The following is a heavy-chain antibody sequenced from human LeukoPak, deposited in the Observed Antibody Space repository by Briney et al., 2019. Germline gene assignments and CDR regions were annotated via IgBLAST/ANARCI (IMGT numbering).Heavy chain of an antibody. CDR3: TRTFYLDSSSYFYF. Sequence: GGSLRLSCAASGFNFRNYAMNWVRQAPGKGLEWVSAVTGSGGTTYYADSVKGRFTISRDNSINTLYLQMNSLRAEDTAVYYCTRTFYLDSSSYFYFWGLGTLVTVSS. CDR2: VTGSGGTT. CDR1: GFNFRNYA. D-gene: IGHD3-22*01. V-gene: IGHV3-23*01. J-gene: IGHJ4*02.